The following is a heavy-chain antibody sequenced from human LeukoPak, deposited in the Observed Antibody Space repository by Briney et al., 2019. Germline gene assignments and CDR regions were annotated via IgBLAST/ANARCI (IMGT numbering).Heavy chain of an antibody. V-gene: IGHV1-8*03. CDR1: GYTFTSYD. D-gene: IGHD3-3*01. Sequence: GASVKVSCKASGYTFTSYDINWVRQATGQGLEWMGWVNPNSGNTGYAQKFQGRVTITRNTSISTAYMELSSLRSEDTAVYYCARGRYSIFGVVISRSYMDVWGKGTTVTVSS. J-gene: IGHJ6*03. CDR3: ARGRYSIFGVVISRSYMDV. CDR2: VNPNSGNT.